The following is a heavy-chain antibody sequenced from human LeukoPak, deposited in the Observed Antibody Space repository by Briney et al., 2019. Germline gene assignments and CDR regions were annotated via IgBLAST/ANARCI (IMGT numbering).Heavy chain of an antibody. V-gene: IGHV4-59*01. CDR3: ARSGSGSYLSLDY. D-gene: IGHD3-10*01. CDR1: GGSISSYY. J-gene: IGHJ4*02. Sequence: SETLSLTCTVSGGSISSYYWSWIRQPPGRGLEWIGYIYYSGSTNYNPSLKSRVTISEDTSKNQFSLKLSSVTAADTAVYYCARSGSGSYLSLDYWGQGTLVTVSS. CDR2: IYYSGST.